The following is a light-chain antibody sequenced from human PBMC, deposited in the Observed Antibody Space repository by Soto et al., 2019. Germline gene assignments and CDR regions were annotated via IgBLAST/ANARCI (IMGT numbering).Light chain of an antibody. CDR2: LGS. Sequence: EILMTQSPLSLPVTPGEPASISCRSSQSLLHYDGHNYLDWYLQKPGQSPQLLIYLGSNRASGVPDRFSGSGAGTYFTLKISRVEAEDVGVYSCMQALQAPPFTFGQGTKLEI. CDR3: MQALQAPPFT. CDR1: QSLLHYDGHNY. J-gene: IGKJ2*01. V-gene: IGKV2-28*01.